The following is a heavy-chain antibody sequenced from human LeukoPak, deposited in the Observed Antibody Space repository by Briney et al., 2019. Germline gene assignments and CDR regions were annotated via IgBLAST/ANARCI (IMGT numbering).Heavy chain of an antibody. CDR3: AKGMYSSSWYDYHMGYYYGMDV. V-gene: IGHV3-23*01. J-gene: IGHJ6*02. D-gene: IGHD6-13*01. CDR1: GFTFSSYA. Sequence: PGGSLRLSCAASGFTFSSYAMSWVRHAPGQGLEWVSAISGSGGSTYYADSAKGWFTISRDNSKNTLYLQMNSVRAEDTAVYYCAKGMYSSSWYDYHMGYYYGMDVWGQGTTVTVSS. CDR2: ISGSGGST.